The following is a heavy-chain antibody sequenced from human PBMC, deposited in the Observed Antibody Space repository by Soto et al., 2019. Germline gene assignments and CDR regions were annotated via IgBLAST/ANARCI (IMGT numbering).Heavy chain of an antibody. CDR3: ARVRYGTSANYFDS. J-gene: IGHJ4*02. Sequence: SETLSLTCAVSDGSISSSNWWSWVRQSPGQGLEWIGEIFHSGYTNYKSSLKSRVTISIDKPNNRFSLKLTSVTAADTAVYYCARVRYGTSANYFDSWGQGALVTVSS. CDR2: IFHSGYT. CDR1: DGSISSSNW. V-gene: IGHV4-4*02. D-gene: IGHD3-9*01.